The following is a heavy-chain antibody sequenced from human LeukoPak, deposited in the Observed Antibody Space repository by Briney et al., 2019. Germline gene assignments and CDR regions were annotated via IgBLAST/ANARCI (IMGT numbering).Heavy chain of an antibody. Sequence: GGSLRLSCAASGFTSSSYAMHWVRQAPGKGLEWVAVISYDGSNKYYADSVKGRFTISRDNSKNTLYLQMNSLRAEDTAVYYCARGPVVGASTEVFDYWGQGTLVTVSS. CDR2: ISYDGSNK. CDR1: GFTSSSYA. J-gene: IGHJ4*02. CDR3: ARGPVVGASTEVFDY. V-gene: IGHV3-30-3*01. D-gene: IGHD1-26*01.